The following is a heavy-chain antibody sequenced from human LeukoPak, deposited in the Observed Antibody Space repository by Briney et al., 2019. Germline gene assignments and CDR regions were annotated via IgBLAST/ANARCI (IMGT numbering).Heavy chain of an antibody. CDR2: INPNSGGT. V-gene: IGHV1-2*04. CDR3: ARGTPGSYLGY. D-gene: IGHD3-16*02. J-gene: IGHJ4*02. CDR1: GYTFTAYY. Sequence: GASVRVSCKASGYTFTAYYLHWVRQAPGQGLEWMGWINPNSGGTNYAQKFKGWVTLTRDTSINTTYMELSRLAFDVTAVYFCARGTPGSYLGYWGQGTLVTVSS.